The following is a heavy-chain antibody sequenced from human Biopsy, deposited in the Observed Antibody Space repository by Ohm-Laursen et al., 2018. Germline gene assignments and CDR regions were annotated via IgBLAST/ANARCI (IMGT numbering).Heavy chain of an antibody. Sequence: GTLSLTCTVSGDSVTKYYWSWIRQPPGEGLEWIGHIYYSVMTNYSPSLQSRVSISVDTSRNQVSLTLSSVTAADTAVYYCARDSGILNYGNFKYYHYYGMDVWGQGTKVTVSS. CDR1: GDSVTKYY. CDR3: ARDSGILNYGNFKYYHYYGMDV. J-gene: IGHJ6*02. D-gene: IGHD4-11*01. V-gene: IGHV4-59*02. CDR2: IYYSVMT.